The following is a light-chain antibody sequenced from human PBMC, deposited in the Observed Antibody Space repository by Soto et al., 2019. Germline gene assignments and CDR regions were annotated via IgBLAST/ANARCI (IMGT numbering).Light chain of an antibody. CDR2: GNS. Sequence: QSVLTQPPSVSGAPGQRVTLSCTGSSSNIGAGYDVHWYQQLPGTAPKLLLYGNSNRPSGVPDRFSGSKSGTSASLAITGRQAEDEADYYCSSYTTSSPYVFGAGTKRTVL. V-gene: IGLV1-40*01. CDR3: SSYTTSSPYV. J-gene: IGLJ1*01. CDR1: SSNIGAGYD.